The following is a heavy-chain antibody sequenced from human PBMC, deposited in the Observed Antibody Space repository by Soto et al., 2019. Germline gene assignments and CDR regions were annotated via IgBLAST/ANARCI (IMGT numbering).Heavy chain of an antibody. V-gene: IGHV4-31*03. CDR3: ARDRCSSTSCYDYYYYYGMDV. D-gene: IGHD2-2*01. J-gene: IGHJ6*02. CDR1: GGSISSGGYY. CDR2: IYYSGST. Sequence: SETLSLTCTVSGGSISSGGYYWSWIRQHPGKGLEWIGYIYYSGSTYYNPSLKSRVTISVDTSKNQFSLKLSSVTAADTAVYYCARDRCSSTSCYDYYYYYGMDVWGQGTTVTVSS.